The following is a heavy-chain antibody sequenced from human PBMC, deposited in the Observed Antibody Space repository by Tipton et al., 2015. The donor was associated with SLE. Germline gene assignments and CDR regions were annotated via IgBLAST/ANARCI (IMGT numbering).Heavy chain of an antibody. CDR1: GGSISKGGYY. CDR2: IYYSGRT. D-gene: IGHD4/OR15-4a*01. Sequence: TLSLTCTVSGGSISKGGYYWSWIRHHPGKGLEWIGYIYYSGRTYYNPSLESRVSISVDTSKNQFSLRVNSVTAADTAVYYCARLRDDYGGAAGLDYYYLDVWGKGTTVTVSS. CDR3: ARLRDDYGGAAGLDYYYLDV. V-gene: IGHV4-31*03. J-gene: IGHJ6*03.